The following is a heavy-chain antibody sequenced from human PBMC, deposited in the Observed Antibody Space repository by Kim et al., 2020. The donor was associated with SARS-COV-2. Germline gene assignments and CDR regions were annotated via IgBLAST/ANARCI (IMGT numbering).Heavy chain of an antibody. CDR2: ISTDEIST. V-gene: IGHV3-23*01. J-gene: IGHJ4*02. CDR1: GFTFRSYA. D-gene: IGHD1-1*01. CDR3: AKGNERYYFAD. Sequence: GASLRLSCAASGFTFRSYAMSWVRQTPGEGLEWVSTISTDEISTFYTDSVKGRFTISRDNSKNTLYLQMNSLRAEDTAIYYCAKGNERYYFADWGQGTLVMVSS.